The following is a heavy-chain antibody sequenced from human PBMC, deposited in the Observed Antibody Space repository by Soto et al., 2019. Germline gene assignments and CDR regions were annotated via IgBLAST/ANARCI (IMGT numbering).Heavy chain of an antibody. D-gene: IGHD4-17*01. CDR1: GFTFSSYG. Sequence: GGSLRLSCAASGFTFSSYGMHWVRQAPGKGLEWVAVISYDGSNKYYADSVKGRFNISRDNSKNTLYLQMNSLRAEDTAVYYCAKDRDDRTTDYYFDYWGQGTLVTVSS. CDR2: ISYDGSNK. V-gene: IGHV3-30*18. J-gene: IGHJ4*02. CDR3: AKDRDDRTTDYYFDY.